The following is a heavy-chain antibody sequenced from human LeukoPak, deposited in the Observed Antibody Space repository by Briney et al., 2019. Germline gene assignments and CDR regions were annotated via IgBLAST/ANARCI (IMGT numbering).Heavy chain of an antibody. V-gene: IGHV3-9*01. D-gene: IGHD3-10*01. CDR2: ISWNSGSI. CDR1: GFTFDDYA. CDR3: AKYFASGSYYKLPH. Sequence: GRSLRLSCAASGFTFDDYAMHWVRRAPGKGLEWVSGISWNSGSIGYADSVKGRFTISRDNAKNSLYLQMNSLRAEDTAVYYCAKYFASGSYYKLPHWGQGTLVTVSS. J-gene: IGHJ1*01.